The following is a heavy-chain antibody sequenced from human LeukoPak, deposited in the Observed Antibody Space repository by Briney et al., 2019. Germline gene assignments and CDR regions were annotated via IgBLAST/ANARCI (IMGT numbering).Heavy chain of an antibody. CDR2: IYYSGST. CDR3: ARDENYYDSSGYYYRDY. CDR1: GGSISSYY. J-gene: IGHJ4*02. V-gene: IGHV4-59*12. D-gene: IGHD3-22*01. Sequence: PSETLSLTCTVSGGSISSYYWSWIRQPPGKGLEWIGYIYYSGSTNYNPSLKSRVTISVDTSKNQFSLKLSSVTAADTAVYYCARDENYYDSSGYYYRDYWGQGTLVTVSS.